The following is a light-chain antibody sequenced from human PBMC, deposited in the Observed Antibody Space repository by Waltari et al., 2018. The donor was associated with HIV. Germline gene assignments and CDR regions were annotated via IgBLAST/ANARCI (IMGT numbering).Light chain of an antibody. CDR3: CSYAGSYTLV. CDR1: SSDVVGYNY. V-gene: IGLV2-11*01. CDR2: DVS. J-gene: IGLJ2*01. Sequence: QSALTQPRSVSGSPGQSVTISCTGTSSDVVGYNYVSWYQQHPGKAPKLMIYDVSKRPSGVPDRFSGSKSGNTASLTISGLQAEDEADYYCCSYAGSYTLVFGGGTKLTVL.